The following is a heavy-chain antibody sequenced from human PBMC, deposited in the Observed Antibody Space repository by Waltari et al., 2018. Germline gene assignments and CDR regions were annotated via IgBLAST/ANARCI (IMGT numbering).Heavy chain of an antibody. J-gene: IGHJ3*01. Sequence: QVHLQESGPGLVKPSATLSLTCTVSGGPITGHHWGWVRQPPGMGLEWIGYMYYTGRVNFTPSFRSRITMSVDTSKNLFFLNLSSVTAADTAMYYCVRDRGGLTHFDWFLSVWGQGKMVLVSS. CDR3: VRDRGGLTHFDWFLSV. V-gene: IGHV4-59*11. D-gene: IGHD3-9*01. CDR2: MYYTGRV. CDR1: GGPITGHH.